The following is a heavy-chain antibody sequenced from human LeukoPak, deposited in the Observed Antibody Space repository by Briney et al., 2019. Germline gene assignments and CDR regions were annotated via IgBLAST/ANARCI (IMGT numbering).Heavy chain of an antibody. CDR1: GGSISSYY. Sequence: SETLSLTCTVSGGSISSYYWSWIRQPPGKGLEWIGYIYYSGSTNYNPSLKSRVTISVDTSKNQFSLKLSSVAAADTAVYYCARLATTVTTNWYFDLWGRGTLVTVSS. V-gene: IGHV4-59*08. CDR2: IYYSGST. J-gene: IGHJ2*01. CDR3: ARLATTVTTNWYFDL. D-gene: IGHD4-17*01.